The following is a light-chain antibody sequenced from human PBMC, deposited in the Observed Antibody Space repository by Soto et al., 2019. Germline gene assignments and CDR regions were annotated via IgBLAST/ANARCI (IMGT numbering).Light chain of an antibody. CDR2: EVS. J-gene: IGLJ2*01. CDR1: SSDVGGYNY. Sequence: QSALTQPASGSGSPGQSITISCTGTSSDVGGYNYVSWYQQHPGKAPKLMIYEVSNRPSGVSDRFSGSKSGNTASLTISGLQAEDEADYDCSSYTSSSTLVFGGGTKLTVL. CDR3: SSYTSSSTLV. V-gene: IGLV2-14*01.